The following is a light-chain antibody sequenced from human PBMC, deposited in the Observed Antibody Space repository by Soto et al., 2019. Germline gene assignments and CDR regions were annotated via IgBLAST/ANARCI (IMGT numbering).Light chain of an antibody. CDR1: QSVSAF. CDR3: QQGTDWPPGT. V-gene: IGKV3-11*01. CDR2: DAS. J-gene: IGKJ1*01. Sequence: EIVLIQSPATRSLAPVERATLSFMASQSVSAFLAWYQHNPGQAPRLLIYDASNRATGTPDRFRGSGSGTDFTLTISSLEPEDFALYYCQQGTDWPPGTFGQGNKVDIK.